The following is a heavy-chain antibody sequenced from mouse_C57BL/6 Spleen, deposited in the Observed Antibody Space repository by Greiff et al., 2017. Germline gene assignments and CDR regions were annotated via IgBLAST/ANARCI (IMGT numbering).Heavy chain of an antibody. CDR3: ARETAQAPYYFDY. D-gene: IGHD3-2*02. V-gene: IGHV1-55*01. CDR2: IYPGSGCT. Sequence: QVQLQQPGAELVMPGASVKMSCKASGYTFTSYWITWVKQRPGQGLEWIGDIYPGSGCTNYNEKFKSKATLTVDTSSSTAYMQLSSLTSEDAAVYYCARETAQAPYYFDYWGQGTTLTVSA. J-gene: IGHJ2*01. CDR1: GYTFTSYW.